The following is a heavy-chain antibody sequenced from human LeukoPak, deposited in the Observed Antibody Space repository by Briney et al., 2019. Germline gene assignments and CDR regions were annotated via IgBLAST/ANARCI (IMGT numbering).Heavy chain of an antibody. CDR3: ARGRRKGIAARQNFDY. CDR2: IYYSGST. V-gene: IGHV4-39*01. CDR1: GGSISSSSYY. Sequence: PSETLSLTCTVSGGSISSSSYYWGWIRQPPGKGLEWIGSIYYSGSTYYNPSLKSRVTISVDTSKNQFSLKLSSVTAADTAVYYCARGRRKGIAARQNFDYWGQGTLVTVSS. D-gene: IGHD6-6*01. J-gene: IGHJ4*02.